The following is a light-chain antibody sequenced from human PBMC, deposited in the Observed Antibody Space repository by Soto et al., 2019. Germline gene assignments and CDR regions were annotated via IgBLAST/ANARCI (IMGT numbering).Light chain of an antibody. Sequence: SALPQPASLYGSPGQSITISCTGTSSDVGSSNLVSWYQQHPGKTPKLIIYEGSRRPSGVSGRFSGSMSGNAASLTISGLQAEDEADYYCCSFARSSTSYVFGTGTKVTVL. J-gene: IGLJ1*01. V-gene: IGLV2-23*01. CDR3: CSFARSSTSYV. CDR2: EGS. CDR1: SSDVGSSNL.